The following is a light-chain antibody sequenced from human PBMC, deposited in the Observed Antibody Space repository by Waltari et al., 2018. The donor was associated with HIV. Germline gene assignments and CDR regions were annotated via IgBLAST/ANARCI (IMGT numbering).Light chain of an antibody. CDR2: DVT. Sequence: QSALTQPASVSGAPGQSTPLPCTGPINDLGNYRSVSWYQQHPGKAPQIIIFDVTDRPPGVSDRFSGSQSGNTASLTISGLQAEDEADYYCVSYLGRNALVFGAGTKVAVL. J-gene: IGLJ1*01. CDR3: VSYLGRNALV. V-gene: IGLV2-14*03. CDR1: INDLGNYRS.